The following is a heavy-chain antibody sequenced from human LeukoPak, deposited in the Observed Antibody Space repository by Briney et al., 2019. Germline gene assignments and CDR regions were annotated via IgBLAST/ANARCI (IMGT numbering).Heavy chain of an antibody. CDR1: GYSSTGYY. Sequence: ASVKVSCKASGYSSTGYYMHWVRQAPGQGLEWMGWINPNSGGTNYAQKFQGRVTMTRDTSISTAYVELSRLRSDDTAVYYCARPITMVRGETTDYWGQGTLVTVSS. D-gene: IGHD3-10*01. CDR2: INPNSGGT. V-gene: IGHV1-2*02. J-gene: IGHJ4*02. CDR3: ARPITMVRGETTDY.